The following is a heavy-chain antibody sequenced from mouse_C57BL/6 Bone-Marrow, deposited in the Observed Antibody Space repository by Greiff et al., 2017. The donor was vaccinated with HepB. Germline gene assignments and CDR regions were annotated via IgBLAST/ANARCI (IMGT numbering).Heavy chain of an antibody. V-gene: IGHV5-6*01. CDR3: ARQLRRSYAMDY. Sequence: EVHLVESGGDLVKPGGSLKLSCAASGFTFSSYGMSWVRQTPDKRLEWVATISSGGSYTYYPDSVKGRFTISRDNAKNTLYLQMSSLKSEDTAMYYCARQLRRSYAMDYWGQGTSVTVSS. CDR1: GFTFSSYG. D-gene: IGHD2-4*01. CDR2: ISSGGSYT. J-gene: IGHJ4*01.